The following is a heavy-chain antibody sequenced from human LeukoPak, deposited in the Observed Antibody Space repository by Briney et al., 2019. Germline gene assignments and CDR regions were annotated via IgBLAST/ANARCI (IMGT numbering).Heavy chain of an antibody. V-gene: IGHV3-21*06. CDR2: IRCSSSYI. D-gene: IGHD4-17*01. CDR1: GFTFSRYS. CDR3: ALQGAATVTQSYYYYYGMDV. J-gene: IGHJ6*02. Sequence: GGSLRLSCAASGFTFSRYSMNWVRQAPGKGLEWVSSIRCSSSYIYYADSVKGRFTISRDNAKNLLYLQMNSLRAEDTAVYYCALQGAATVTQSYYYYYGMDVWGQGTTVTVFS.